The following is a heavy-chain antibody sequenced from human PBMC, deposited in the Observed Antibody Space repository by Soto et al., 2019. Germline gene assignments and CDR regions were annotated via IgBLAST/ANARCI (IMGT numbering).Heavy chain of an antibody. CDR2: IKPGTGDT. D-gene: IGHD3-22*01. CDR3: ARGYYYDSSGYYFDN. CDR1: GYSFTSHV. J-gene: IGHJ4*02. Sequence: ASVKVSCKASGYSFTSHVIRWLRQAPGRRLEWVGWIKPGTGDTKFLQEFQGRLTITRDTSATTAYMELSNLRSGDTAVYYCARGYYYDSSGYYFDNWGQGTLVTVSS. V-gene: IGHV1-3*01.